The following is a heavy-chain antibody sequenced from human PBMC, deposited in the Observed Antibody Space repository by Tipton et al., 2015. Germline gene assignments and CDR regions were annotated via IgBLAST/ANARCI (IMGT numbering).Heavy chain of an antibody. CDR3: ARTWLQVFTPDFDY. D-gene: IGHD6-19*01. CDR1: GYTFTGHR. Sequence: QLVQSGAEVKQPGASVKVSCKTSGYTFTGHRLHWVRQAPGQGLEWMGCMDPSSGATSYAQKFHGRVTMTSDTSISTAYLELITLGSADTAVYYCARTWLQVFTPDFDYWGQGTLVTVSS. CDR2: MDPSSGAT. J-gene: IGHJ4*02. V-gene: IGHV1-2*02.